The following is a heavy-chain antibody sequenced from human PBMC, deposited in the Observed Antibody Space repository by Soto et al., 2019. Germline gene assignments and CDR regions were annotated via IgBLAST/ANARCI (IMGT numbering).Heavy chain of an antibody. D-gene: IGHD2-2*01. CDR2: IRSKAYGGTT. J-gene: IGHJ5*02. CDR3: AKEKISTSCCNWFDP. V-gene: IGHV3-49*03. Sequence: PGGSLRLSCTASGFTFGDYAMSWFRQAPGKGLEWGGFIRSKAYGGTTEYAASVKGRFTISRDDSKSIAYLQMNSLRAEDTAVYYCAKEKISTSCCNWFDPWGQGTLVTVSS. CDR1: GFTFGDYA.